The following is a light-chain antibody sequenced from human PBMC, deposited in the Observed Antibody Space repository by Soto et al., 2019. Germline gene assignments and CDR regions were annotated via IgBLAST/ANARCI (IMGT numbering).Light chain of an antibody. CDR2: DPS. CDR1: QTISNW. CDR3: QQYSNYSPWT. Sequence: IQMTQSPSTLSASVGDRVTITCRASQTISNWLAWYEQKPGKAPKLLIYDPSSLQSGDPSRFSGIGSVTEFALTICSLQPDDFATYYCQQYSNYSPWTFGQGTKVEIK. V-gene: IGKV1-5*01. J-gene: IGKJ1*01.